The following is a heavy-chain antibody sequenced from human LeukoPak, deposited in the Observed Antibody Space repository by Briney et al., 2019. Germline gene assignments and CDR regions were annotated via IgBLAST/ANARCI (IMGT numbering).Heavy chain of an antibody. CDR2: IDNSGNT. V-gene: IGHV4-59*01. J-gene: IGHJ4*02. CDR3: ARGRITIFGVVIPHFDN. D-gene: IGHD3-3*01. Sequence: SETLSLTCTVSRGSISSYYWSWIRQPPGKGLEWIGYIDNSGNTNSNPSLKSRVTMSVDTSKNQFSLKLSSVIAADTAVYYCARGRITIFGVVIPHFDNWGQGILVTVSS. CDR1: RGSISSYY.